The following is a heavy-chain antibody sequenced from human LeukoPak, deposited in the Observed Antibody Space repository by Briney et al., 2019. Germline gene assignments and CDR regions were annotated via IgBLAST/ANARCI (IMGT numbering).Heavy chain of an antibody. J-gene: IGHJ5*02. Sequence: GGSLRLSCAASGFTFSSYGMHWVRQAPGKGLEWVAVIWYDGSNKYYADSVKGRFTISRDNSKNTLYLQMNSLRAEDTAVYYCAKDRAYNWFDPWGQGTLVTVSS. V-gene: IGHV3-33*06. D-gene: IGHD3-10*01. CDR1: GFTFSSYG. CDR3: AKDRAYNWFDP. CDR2: IWYDGSNK.